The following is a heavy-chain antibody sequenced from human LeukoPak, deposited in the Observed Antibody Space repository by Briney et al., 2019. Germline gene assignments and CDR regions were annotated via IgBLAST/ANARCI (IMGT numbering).Heavy chain of an antibody. J-gene: IGHJ4*02. D-gene: IGHD2-21*01. CDR3: ARQGYWGGYFVFDY. V-gene: IGHV4-59*08. CDR2: IYYTGTA. Sequence: SETLSLTCTVSGGSISNYYWSWIRQPPGKGLEYIGFIYYTGTANYNPSLKSRVTISVDTSKNQFSLKLSSVTAADTAVYYCARQGYWGGYFVFDYWGQGALVTVSS. CDR1: GGSISNYY.